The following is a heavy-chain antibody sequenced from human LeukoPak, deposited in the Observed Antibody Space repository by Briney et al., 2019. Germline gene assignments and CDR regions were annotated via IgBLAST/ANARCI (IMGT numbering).Heavy chain of an antibody. CDR2: IYYSGST. CDR3: AINFPASTGGDAFDI. Sequence: SETLSPTCTVSGGSISSSSYYWGWIRQPPGKGLEWIGYIYYSGSTNYNPSLKSRVTISVDTSKNQFSLKLSSVTAADTAVYYCAINFPASTGGDAFDIWGQGTMVTVSS. D-gene: IGHD4-23*01. V-gene: IGHV4-61*05. CDR1: GGSISSSSYY. J-gene: IGHJ3*02.